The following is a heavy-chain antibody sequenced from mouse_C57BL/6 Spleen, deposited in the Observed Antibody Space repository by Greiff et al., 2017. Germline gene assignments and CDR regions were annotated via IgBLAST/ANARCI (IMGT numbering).Heavy chain of an antibody. CDR3: ARPGSNWYFDV. D-gene: IGHD5-1*01. J-gene: IGHJ1*03. V-gene: IGHV2-3*01. CDR2: IWGDGSK. CDR1: GFSLTSYG. Sequence: VMLVESGPGLVEPSQTLTITCTASGFSLTSYGVSWIRQPPGKGLEWLGVIWGDGSKNYHSDRISSLSISKYNSKSQVFLKLNSLQTDDTATYYCARPGSNWYFDVWGTGTTVTVSS.